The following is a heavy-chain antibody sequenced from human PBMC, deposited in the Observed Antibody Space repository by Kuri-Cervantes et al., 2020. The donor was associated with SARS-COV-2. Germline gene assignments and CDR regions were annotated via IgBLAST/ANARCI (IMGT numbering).Heavy chain of an antibody. D-gene: IGHD7-27*01. CDR2: IYYSGST. CDR3: ARGGNWAPIDY. V-gene: IGHV4-30-4*08. CDR1: GGSISSGDYY. J-gene: IGHJ4*02. Sequence: SCTVSGGSISSGDYYWSWIRQPPGKGLEWIGYIYYSGSTYYNPSLKSRVTISVDTSKNQFSLKLSSVTAADTAVYYCARGGNWAPIDYWGQGTLVTVSS.